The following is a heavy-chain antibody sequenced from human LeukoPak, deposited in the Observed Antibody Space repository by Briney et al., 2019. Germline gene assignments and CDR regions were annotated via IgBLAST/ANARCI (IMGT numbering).Heavy chain of an antibody. CDR2: INHSGST. CDR1: GGSFSGYY. D-gene: IGHD5-18*01. Sequence: SETLSLTCAVYGGSFSGYYWSWIRQPPGKGLEWIGEINHSGSTNYNPSLKSRVTISVDTSKNQFSLKLSSVTAADTAVYYCARKRGYKYYYYMDVWGKGTTVTISS. V-gene: IGHV4-34*01. J-gene: IGHJ6*03. CDR3: ARKRGYKYYYYMDV.